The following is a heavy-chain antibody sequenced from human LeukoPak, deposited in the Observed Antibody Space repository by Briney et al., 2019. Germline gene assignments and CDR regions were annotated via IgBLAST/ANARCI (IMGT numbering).Heavy chain of an antibody. CDR2: LYYSGRT. Sequence: SETLSLTCTVSGGSISSSSYYWGWIRQPPGKGLEWIGSLYYSGRTYYNPSLGSRVTISVDTSKNQFSLRLSSVTAADTAVYYCARVSYYYGSSGYSLDYWGHGTLVTVSS. V-gene: IGHV4-39*07. CDR1: GGSISSSSYY. J-gene: IGHJ4*01. D-gene: IGHD3-22*01. CDR3: ARVSYYYGSSGYSLDY.